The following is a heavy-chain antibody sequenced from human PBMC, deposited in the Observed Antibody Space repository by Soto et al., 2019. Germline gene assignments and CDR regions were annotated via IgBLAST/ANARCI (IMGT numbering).Heavy chain of an antibody. V-gene: IGHV2-5*02. CDR2: IYWDDDK. Sequence: SGPTLVNPTQTLTLTCTFSGFSLNTSGVGVGWIRQPPGKALEWLALIYWDDDKRYSPSLKSRLTITKDTSKNQVVLTMTNMDPVDTATYYCAHRRPVDILTGYYSAFDIWGQGTMVTVSS. D-gene: IGHD3-9*01. J-gene: IGHJ3*02. CDR1: GFSLNTSGVG. CDR3: AHRRPVDILTGYYSAFDI.